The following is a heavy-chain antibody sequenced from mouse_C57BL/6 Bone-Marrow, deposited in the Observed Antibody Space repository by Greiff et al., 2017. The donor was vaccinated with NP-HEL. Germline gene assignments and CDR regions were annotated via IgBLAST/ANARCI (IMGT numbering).Heavy chain of an antibody. CDR3: ARHQTGTSLFDY. J-gene: IGHJ2*01. V-gene: IGHV5-6*01. D-gene: IGHD4-1*01. CDR2: ISSGGSYT. Sequence: EVQVVESGGDLVKPGGSLKLSCAASGFTFSSYGMSWVRQTPDKRLEWVATISSGGSYTYYPDSVKGRFTISRDNAKNTLYLQMSSLKSEDTAMYYCARHQTGTSLFDYWGQGTTLTVSS. CDR1: GFTFSSYG.